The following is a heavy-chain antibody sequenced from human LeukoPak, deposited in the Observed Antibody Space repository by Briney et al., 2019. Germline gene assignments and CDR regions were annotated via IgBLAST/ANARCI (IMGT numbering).Heavy chain of an antibody. D-gene: IGHD1-26*01. J-gene: IGHJ4*02. CDR3: ASPGGGC. V-gene: IGHV3-64*01. Sequence: GGSLRLSCAASGFTFSSYAMRWVRQAPGKGLEYVSAISSNGGSTYYANSVKGRFTISRDNSKNTLYLQMGSLRAEDMAVYYCASPGGGCWGQGTLVTVSS. CDR2: ISSNGGST. CDR1: GFTFSSYA.